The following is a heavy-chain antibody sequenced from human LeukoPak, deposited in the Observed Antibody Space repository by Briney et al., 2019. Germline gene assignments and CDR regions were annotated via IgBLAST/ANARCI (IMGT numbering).Heavy chain of an antibody. CDR2: IWYDGSNK. V-gene: IGHV3-33*08. D-gene: IGHD5-18*01. J-gene: IGHJ4*02. CDR3: ARRYRYGYDY. Sequence: PGRSLRLSCAASGFTFSNYDMHWVRKAPGKGLEWVAVIWYDGSNKYYADSVKGLITISRDNSKNTLYLQMNSLRAEDTAVYHCARRYRYGYDYWGQGTLVTVSS. CDR1: GFTFSNYD.